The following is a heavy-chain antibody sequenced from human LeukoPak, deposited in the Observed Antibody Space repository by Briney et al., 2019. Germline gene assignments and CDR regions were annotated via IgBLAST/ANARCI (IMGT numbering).Heavy chain of an antibody. V-gene: IGHV1-69*06. Sequence: ASVKVSCKASGGTFSSYAISWVRQAPGQGLEWMGGIIPIFGTANYAQKFQGRVMIIADKSTSTAYMELSSLRSEDTAVYYCARDRNPGEINIMDVWGKGTTVTVSS. CDR2: IIPIFGTA. D-gene: IGHD3-10*01. CDR3: ARDRNPGEINIMDV. CDR1: GGTFSSYA. J-gene: IGHJ6*04.